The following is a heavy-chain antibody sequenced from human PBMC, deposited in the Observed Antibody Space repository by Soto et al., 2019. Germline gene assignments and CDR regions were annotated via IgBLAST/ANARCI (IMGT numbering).Heavy chain of an antibody. CDR1: GFVFENFG. Sequence: GGSLRLSCAASGFVFENFGMSWVRQAPGKGLEWISSISGSGFKKYYADSVKGRFAISRDNSKSTVYLELNNLSAEDTAVYHCAKNQGVELVPLATVDWFDPWGQGSVVTVSS. J-gene: IGHJ5*02. CDR2: ISGSGFKK. D-gene: IGHD1-26*01. V-gene: IGHV3-23*01. CDR3: AKNQGVELVPLATVDWFDP.